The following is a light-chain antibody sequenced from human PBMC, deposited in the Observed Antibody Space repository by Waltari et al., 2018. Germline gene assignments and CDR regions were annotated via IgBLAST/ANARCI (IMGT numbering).Light chain of an antibody. Sequence: DIQLTQSPSFLSASVGDRVTITCRASQAISSYLAWYQQKPGRAPKLLIYAASTLQSGVPSGFSGSGSGTEFTLTISSLQPEDFATDYCQQLDSFPITFGQGTRLEIK. V-gene: IGKV1-9*01. CDR2: AAS. CDR1: QAISSY. J-gene: IGKJ5*01. CDR3: QQLDSFPIT.